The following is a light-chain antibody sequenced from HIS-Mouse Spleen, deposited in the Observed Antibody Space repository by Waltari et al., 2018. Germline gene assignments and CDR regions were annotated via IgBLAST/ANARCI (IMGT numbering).Light chain of an antibody. Sequence: QSALTQPASVSGSPGQSITISCTGTSSDVGGYNYVSWYQQHPGKAPKLMIYDVRNRPSGVSNRVSGSKSGNTASLTISGLQAEDEADYYCSSYTSSSTLYVFGTGTKVTVL. J-gene: IGLJ1*01. V-gene: IGLV2-14*03. CDR1: SSDVGGYNY. CDR2: DVR. CDR3: SSYTSSSTLYV.